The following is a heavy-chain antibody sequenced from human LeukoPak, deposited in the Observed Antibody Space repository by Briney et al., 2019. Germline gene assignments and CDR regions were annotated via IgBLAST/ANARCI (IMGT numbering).Heavy chain of an antibody. CDR1: GYRFTSYW. Sequence: GESLKISCKGSGYRFTSYWIGWVRQMPGKGLEWMGIIYPGDSDTKYSPSFQGQVTISADKSSSTAYLQWSSLKASDSAIYYCARSGGGDGYNSLDYWGQGTLVTVSS. V-gene: IGHV5-51*01. CDR3: ARSGGGDGYNSLDY. D-gene: IGHD5-24*01. CDR2: IYPGDSDT. J-gene: IGHJ4*02.